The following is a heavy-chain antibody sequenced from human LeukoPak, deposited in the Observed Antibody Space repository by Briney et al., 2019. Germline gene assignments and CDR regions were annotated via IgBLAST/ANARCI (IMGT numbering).Heavy chain of an antibody. CDR3: AKDQKSIAATGYDY. J-gene: IGHJ4*02. CDR2: ISGSGGST. D-gene: IGHD6-13*01. Sequence: GGSLRLSCAASGFTFGNYAMRWVRQGPGEGLEWVSTISGSGGSTYYADSVKGRFTISRDNSKNTLFLQMNSLRADDTAVYFCAKDQKSIAATGYDYWGQGTLVTVSS. V-gene: IGHV3-23*01. CDR1: GFTFGNYA.